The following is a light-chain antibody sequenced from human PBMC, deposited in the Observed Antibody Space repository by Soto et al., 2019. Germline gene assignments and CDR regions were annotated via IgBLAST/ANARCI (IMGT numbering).Light chain of an antibody. J-gene: IGKJ1*01. Sequence: DIQITQSPSALSACVVSTATTTSRSLQTIRNYLNWYQQKPGKAPKLLIYGAINVHSGVPSRFSGSGSGTDFTLTISSLQPEDFATYYCQQSYSTPAWTFGQGTKVDLK. V-gene: IGKV1-39*01. CDR1: QTIRNY. CDR3: QQSYSTPAWT. CDR2: GAI.